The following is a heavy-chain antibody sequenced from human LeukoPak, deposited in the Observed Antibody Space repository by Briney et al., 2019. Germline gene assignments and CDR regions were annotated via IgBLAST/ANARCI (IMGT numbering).Heavy chain of an antibody. Sequence: ASVKVSCKASGYTFTSYGISWVRQAPGQGLEWMGWISAYNGNTNYAQKLQGRVTMTTDTSTSTAYMEPRSLRSDDTAVYYCARGLDRYDYGDYPRYFDLWGRGTLVTVSS. CDR3: ARGLDRYDYGDYPRYFDL. J-gene: IGHJ2*01. V-gene: IGHV1-18*01. CDR2: ISAYNGNT. D-gene: IGHD4-17*01. CDR1: GYTFTSYG.